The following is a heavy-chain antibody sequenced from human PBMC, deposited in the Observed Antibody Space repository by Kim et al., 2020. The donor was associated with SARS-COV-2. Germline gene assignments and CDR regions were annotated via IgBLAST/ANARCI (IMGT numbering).Heavy chain of an antibody. V-gene: IGHV5-51*01. CDR3: ARQPPMVGDSHGAFDM. CDR2: IYPDDSNI. J-gene: IGHJ3*02. CDR1: GFRFNNYW. Sequence: GESLKISCKGSGFRFNNYWIGWVRQTPGKGLAWMGIIYPDDSNIYWNPSFQGRVTISADKSITTAYLQWSSLEASDTAIYYCARQPPMVGDSHGAFDMWGQGTVVTVSS. D-gene: IGHD3-10*01.